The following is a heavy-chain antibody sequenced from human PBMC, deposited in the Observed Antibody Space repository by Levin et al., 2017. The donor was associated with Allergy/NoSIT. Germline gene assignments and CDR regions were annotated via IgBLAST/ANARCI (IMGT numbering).Heavy chain of an antibody. J-gene: IGHJ3*02. CDR2: ISSSSSYI. V-gene: IGHV3-21*01. CDR1: GFTFSSYS. D-gene: IGHD3-22*01. CDR3: ARDGSWNEPYYYDSSGYYYDAFDI. Sequence: GGSLRLSCAASGFTFSSYSMNWVRQAPGKGLEWVSSISSSSSYIYYADSVKGRFTISRDNAKNSLYLQMNSLRAEDTAVYYCARDGSWNEPYYYDSSGYYYDAFDIWGQGTMVTVSS.